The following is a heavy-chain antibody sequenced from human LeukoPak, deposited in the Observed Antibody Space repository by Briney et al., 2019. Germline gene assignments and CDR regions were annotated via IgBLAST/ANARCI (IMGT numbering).Heavy chain of an antibody. Sequence: SETLSLTCTVSGGSISSSSYYWGWIRQPPGKGLEWIGSIYYSGGAYYNPSLKSRVTISVDTSKNQFSLKLRSVTAADTAVYYCARCSSGWYMEYNWFDPWGQGTLVTVSS. CDR1: GGSISSSSYY. D-gene: IGHD6-19*01. CDR2: IYYSGGA. V-gene: IGHV4-39*07. CDR3: ARCSSGWYMEYNWFDP. J-gene: IGHJ5*02.